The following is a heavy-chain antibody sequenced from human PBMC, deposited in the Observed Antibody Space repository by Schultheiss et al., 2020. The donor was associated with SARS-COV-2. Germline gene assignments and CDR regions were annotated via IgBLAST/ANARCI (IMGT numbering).Heavy chain of an antibody. J-gene: IGHJ4*02. Sequence: GGSLRLSCAASGFTFSSYGMHWVRQAPGKGLEWVAVIWYDGSNKYYADSVKGRFTISRDNAKNSLYLQMNSLRAEDTAVYYCARDVGPSITDYWGQGTLVTVSS. CDR1: GFTFSSYG. CDR3: ARDVGPSITDY. V-gene: IGHV3-33*01. D-gene: IGHD1-26*01. CDR2: IWYDGSNK.